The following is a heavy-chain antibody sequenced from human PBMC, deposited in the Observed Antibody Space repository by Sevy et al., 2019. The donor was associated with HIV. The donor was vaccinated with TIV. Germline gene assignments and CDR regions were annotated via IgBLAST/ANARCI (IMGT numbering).Heavy chain of an antibody. V-gene: IGHV4-38-2*02. J-gene: IGHJ4*02. CDR1: GYSISSGYY. Sequence: SETLSLTCSVSGYSISSGYYWGWIRQPPGRGLEWIGNIYHSGNTYYNPSLKSRVTMSVDTSKNQFSLKLGSVTAADTAVYYCARDEYYYDTSGYYWKYWGQGTLVTVSS. CDR2: IYHSGNT. D-gene: IGHD3-22*01. CDR3: ARDEYYYDTSGYYWKY.